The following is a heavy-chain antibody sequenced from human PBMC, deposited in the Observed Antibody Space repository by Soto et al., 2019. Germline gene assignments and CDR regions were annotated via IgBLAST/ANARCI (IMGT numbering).Heavy chain of an antibody. V-gene: IGHV4-39*01. CDR1: GASISTSSYY. CDR2: VYYSGRT. CDR3: ASLAWGIPAGAFDA. Sequence: QLQLQESGPGLLKPSETLSLTCNVSGASISTSSYYWGWIRQPPGEGLEWIASVYYSGRTFYNPSLKSRVTISVDTSKNQVSLKLGSVTAADTAFYYCASLAWGIPAGAFDAWGQGSMVVVSS. D-gene: IGHD3-3*01. J-gene: IGHJ3*01.